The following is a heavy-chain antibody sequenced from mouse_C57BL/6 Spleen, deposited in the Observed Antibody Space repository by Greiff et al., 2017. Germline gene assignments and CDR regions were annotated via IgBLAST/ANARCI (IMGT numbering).Heavy chain of an antibody. CDR2: INPNNGGT. Sequence: VQLQQSGPELVKPGASVKIPCKASGYTFTDYNMDWVKQSHGKSLEWIGDINPNNGGTIYNQKFKGKATLTVDKSSSPAYMELRSLTSEDTAVYYCARSGYYYGSSYWYFDVWGTGTTVTVSS. CDR3: ARSGYYYGSSYWYFDV. CDR1: GYTFTDYN. V-gene: IGHV1-18*01. J-gene: IGHJ1*03. D-gene: IGHD1-1*01.